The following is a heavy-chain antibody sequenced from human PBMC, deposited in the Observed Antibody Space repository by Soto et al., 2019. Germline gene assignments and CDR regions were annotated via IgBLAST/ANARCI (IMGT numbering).Heavy chain of an antibody. D-gene: IGHD4-17*01. J-gene: IGHJ4*02. Sequence: QVQLVESGGGVVQTGRSLRLSCAASGLPFSSYGMHWVRQAPGKGLECVAIIPHDGSYKYHVDSVKGRFTISRDNSKNTLYLQMDSRRPEDTAVYYCGALNYGGDDCWGQGTLVTVSS. CDR3: GALNYGGDDC. CDR2: IPHDGSYK. CDR1: GLPFSSYG. V-gene: IGHV3-30*03.